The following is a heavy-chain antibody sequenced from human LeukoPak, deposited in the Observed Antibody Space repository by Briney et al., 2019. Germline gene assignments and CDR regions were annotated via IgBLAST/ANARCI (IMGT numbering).Heavy chain of an antibody. CDR2: ITTSGNST. CDR3: VVHSASSCY. Sequence: GGTLRLSCATSGFTFSSYEMNWGREAPGKGLEWIYYITTSGNSTYNAHSRKGRFTISRHNGKNALSLKLNSQSAEDTAVYYCVVHSASSCYWGQGTLVTVSS. D-gene: IGHD1-26*01. CDR1: GFTFSSYE. J-gene: IGHJ4*02. V-gene: IGHV3-48*03.